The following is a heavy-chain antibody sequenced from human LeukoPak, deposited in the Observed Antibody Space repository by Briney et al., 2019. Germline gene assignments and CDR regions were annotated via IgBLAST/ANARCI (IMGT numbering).Heavy chain of an antibody. CDR3: ARSYSSSWYLDY. D-gene: IGHD6-13*01. J-gene: IGHJ4*02. CDR2: INAGSGNT. Sequence: ASVKVSCKASGYTFTSYAIHWVRQAPGQRLEWMGWINAGSGNTKYSQEFQGRVTITRDTSASTAYMELSSLRSEDMAVYYCARSYSSSWYLDYWGQGTLVTVSS. CDR1: GYTFTSYA. V-gene: IGHV1-3*03.